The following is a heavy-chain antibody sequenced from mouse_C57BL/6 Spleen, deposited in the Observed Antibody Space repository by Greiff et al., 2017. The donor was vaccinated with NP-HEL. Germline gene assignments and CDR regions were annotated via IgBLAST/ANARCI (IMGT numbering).Heavy chain of an antibody. J-gene: IGHJ3*01. CDR2: IDPETGGT. CDR1: GYTFTDYE. D-gene: IGHD1-1*01. V-gene: IGHV1-15*01. CDR3: TRPLLRTLAWFAY. Sequence: VQLQQSGAELVRPGASVTLSCKASGYTFTDYEMHWVKQTPVHGLEWIGAIDPETGGTAYNQKFKGKAILTADKSSSTAYMELRSLTSEDSAVYYCTRPLLRTLAWFAYWGQGTLVTVSA.